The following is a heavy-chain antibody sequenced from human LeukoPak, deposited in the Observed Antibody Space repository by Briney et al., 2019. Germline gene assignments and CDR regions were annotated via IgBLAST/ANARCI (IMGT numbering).Heavy chain of an antibody. V-gene: IGHV3-30-3*01. D-gene: IGHD3-22*01. J-gene: IGHJ4*02. Sequence: GRSLRLSCAASGFTFSSYAMHWVRQAPGKGLEWVAVISYDGSNKYYADSVKGRFTISRGNSKNTLYLQMNSLRAEDTAVYYCARDWERDYYDSSGCLDYWGQGTLVTVSS. CDR2: ISYDGSNK. CDR3: ARDWERDYYDSSGCLDY. CDR1: GFTFSSYA.